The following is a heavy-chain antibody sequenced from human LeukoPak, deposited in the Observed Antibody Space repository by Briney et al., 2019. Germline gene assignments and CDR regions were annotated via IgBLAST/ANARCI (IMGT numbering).Heavy chain of an antibody. Sequence: SETLSLTCAVYGGSFSGYYWSWIRQPPGKGLEWIGEINHSGSTNYNPSLKSRVTISVDTSKNQFSLKLSSVTAADTAVYYCARFVSYYYDSSGYYSRYYLDYWGQGTLVTVSS. CDR2: INHSGST. CDR1: GGSFSGYY. CDR3: ARFVSYYYDSSGYYSRYYLDY. D-gene: IGHD3-22*01. J-gene: IGHJ4*02. V-gene: IGHV4-34*01.